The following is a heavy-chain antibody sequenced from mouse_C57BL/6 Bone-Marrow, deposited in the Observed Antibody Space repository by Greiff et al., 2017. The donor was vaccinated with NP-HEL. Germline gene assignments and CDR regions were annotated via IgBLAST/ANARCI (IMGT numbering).Heavy chain of an antibody. CDR1: GFTFSDFY. J-gene: IGHJ4*01. V-gene: IGHV7-1*01. CDR2: SRNKANDYTT. CDR3: GRDYDYDGYYAMDY. D-gene: IGHD2-4*01. Sequence: EVQRVESGGGLVQSGRSLRLSCATSGFTFSDFYMEWVRQAPGKGLEWIAASRNKANDYTTEYSASVKGRFIVSRASSHSILYLQMNVLRAEDTVIYYCGRDYDYDGYYAMDYWGQGTSVTVSS.